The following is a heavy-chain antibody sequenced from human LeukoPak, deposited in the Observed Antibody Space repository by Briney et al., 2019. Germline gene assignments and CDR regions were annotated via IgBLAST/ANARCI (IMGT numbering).Heavy chain of an antibody. V-gene: IGHV4-59*01. D-gene: IGHD3-3*01. CDR1: GGSISSYY. CDR3: ARGGRGGKMITIFGVVTKHYYYYMDV. Sequence: SETLSLTCTVSGGSISSYYYWNWIRQPPGKGLEWIGYIFYSGTTNYNPSLKSRVTISVDTSKNQFSLKLSSVTAADTAVYYCARGGRGGKMITIFGVVTKHYYYYMDVWGKGTTVTVSS. J-gene: IGHJ6*03. CDR2: IFYSGTT.